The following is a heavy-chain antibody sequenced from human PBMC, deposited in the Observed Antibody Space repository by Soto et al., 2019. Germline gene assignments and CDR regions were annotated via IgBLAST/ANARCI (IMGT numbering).Heavy chain of an antibody. J-gene: IGHJ5*02. D-gene: IGHD2-15*01. CDR3: ATLPPRIVVVMTDLPT. V-gene: IGHV4-4*02. CDR1: GASISSTYW. CDR2: IYHTGTT. Sequence: QLRESGPGLVKPSGTLSLTCFVSGASISSTYWWSWVRQTPGKRLEWIGQIYHTGTTSYNPSLKNRVTITLDKSNNRCSLRVTSMTAADTAVYYCATLPPRIVVVMTDLPTWGQGTLVTVSS.